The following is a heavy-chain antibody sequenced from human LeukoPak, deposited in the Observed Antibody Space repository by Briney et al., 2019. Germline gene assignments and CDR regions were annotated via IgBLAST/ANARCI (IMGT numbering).Heavy chain of an antibody. J-gene: IGHJ3*02. CDR1: GFSFSSYA. D-gene: IGHD1-26*01. V-gene: IGHV3-30-3*01. CDR2: ISYDGSNK. Sequence: GGSLRLSCAASGFSFSSYAIHWVRQAPGKGLEWVADISYDGSNKYYADSVKGRFTISRDNSKNTLYLQMNSLRAEDTAVYYCAKDRRILQWELADAFDIRGQGTMVTVSS. CDR3: AKDRRILQWELADAFDI.